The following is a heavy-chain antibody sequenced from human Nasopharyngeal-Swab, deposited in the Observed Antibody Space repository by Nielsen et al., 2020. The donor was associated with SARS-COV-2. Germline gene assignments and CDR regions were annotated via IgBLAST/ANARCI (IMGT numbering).Heavy chain of an antibody. J-gene: IGHJ5*02. V-gene: IGHV1-69*13. CDR2: IIPIFGTA. Sequence: SASVSCKDSRGSFSSYAISWVRQAPGQGLEWMGGIIPIFGTANYAQKFQGRVTITADESTGTAYMELSSLRSEDTAVYYCAREGITMLRFNWFDPWGQGTLVTVSS. CDR3: AREGITMLRFNWFDP. CDR1: RGSFSSYA. D-gene: IGHD3-10*01.